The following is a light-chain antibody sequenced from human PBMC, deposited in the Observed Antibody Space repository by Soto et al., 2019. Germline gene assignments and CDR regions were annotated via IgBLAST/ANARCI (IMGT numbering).Light chain of an antibody. CDR2: EVS. CDR3: SSYAGSDNYV. CDR1: SSDVGGYNF. Sequence: QSALTQPPSASGSPGQSVTISCTGTSSDVGGYNFVSWYQQYPGKAPKLMIYEVSKRPSGVPDRFSGSKSGNTASPTVSGLQAEDEADYYCSSYAGSDNYVFGTGTKLTVL. V-gene: IGLV2-8*01. J-gene: IGLJ1*01.